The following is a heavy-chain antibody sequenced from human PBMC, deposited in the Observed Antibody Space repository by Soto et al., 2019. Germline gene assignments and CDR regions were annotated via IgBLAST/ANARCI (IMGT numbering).Heavy chain of an antibody. J-gene: IGHJ6*02. V-gene: IGHV4-31*03. D-gene: IGHD4-17*01. CDR3: AKDAYGDYPTYYYGMDV. Sequence: SETLSLTCTVSGGTISSGGYYWSWIRQHPGKGLEWIGYIYYSGSTYYNPSLKSRVTISVDTSKNQFSLKLSSVTAADTAVYYCAKDAYGDYPTYYYGMDVWGQGTTVTVSS. CDR2: IYYSGST. CDR1: GGTISSGGYY.